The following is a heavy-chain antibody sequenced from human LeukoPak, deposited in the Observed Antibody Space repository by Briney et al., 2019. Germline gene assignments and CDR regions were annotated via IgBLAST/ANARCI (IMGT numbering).Heavy chain of an antibody. J-gene: IGHJ6*02. CDR1: GFTFSSYW. Sequence: GGSLRLSCAASGFTFSSYWMSWVRQAPGKGLEWVSYISSSGSTIYYADSVKGRFTISRDNAKNSLYLQMNSLRAEDTAVYYCAREFVDDKDYYYGMDVWGQGTTVTVSS. D-gene: IGHD3-22*01. CDR2: ISSSGSTI. CDR3: AREFVDDKDYYYGMDV. V-gene: IGHV3-48*04.